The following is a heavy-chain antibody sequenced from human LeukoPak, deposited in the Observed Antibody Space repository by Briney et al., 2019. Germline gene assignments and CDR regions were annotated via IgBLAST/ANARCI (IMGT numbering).Heavy chain of an antibody. CDR3: ARDPGLWFAFDI. CDR1: GYTFTSYG. D-gene: IGHD5-18*01. J-gene: IGHJ3*02. V-gene: IGHV1-18*01. Sequence: ASVTVSCTASGYTFTSYGISWVRQAPGQGLEWMGWISAYNGNTNYAQKLQGRVTMTTDTSTSTAYMELRSLRSDDTAVYYCARDPGLWFAFDIWGQGTMVTVSS. CDR2: ISAYNGNT.